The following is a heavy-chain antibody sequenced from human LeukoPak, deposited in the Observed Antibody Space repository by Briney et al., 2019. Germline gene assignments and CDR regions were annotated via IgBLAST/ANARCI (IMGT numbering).Heavy chain of an antibody. V-gene: IGHV3-21*01. D-gene: IGHD3-10*01. CDR3: ARDQGWFAPAYYFDY. CDR1: GFTFSSYG. CDR2: ISSSSSYI. Sequence: GGSLRLSCAASGFTFSSYGMNWVRQAPGEGLEWVSSISSSSSYIYYADSVKGRFTISRDNAKNSLYLQMNSLRAEDTAVYYCARDQGWFAPAYYFDYWGQGTLVTVSS. J-gene: IGHJ4*02.